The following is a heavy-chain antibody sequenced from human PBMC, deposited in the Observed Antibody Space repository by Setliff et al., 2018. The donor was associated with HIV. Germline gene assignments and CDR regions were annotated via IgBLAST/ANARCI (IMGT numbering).Heavy chain of an antibody. V-gene: IGHV5-51*01. CDR1: GNSFANHW. J-gene: IGHJ3*02. CDR2: TYTGDSGT. CDR3: ARHKVAMSMLVVQDPGPFDN. D-gene: IGHD2-21*01. Sequence: PGESLKISCRAFGNSFANHWIAWVRQMPGKGPEWVGFTYTGDSGTQYNPAFQGRVTISADKSIKTVYLQWTSLQRSDTAMYYCARHKVAMSMLVVQDPGPFDNWGQGTMVTVSS.